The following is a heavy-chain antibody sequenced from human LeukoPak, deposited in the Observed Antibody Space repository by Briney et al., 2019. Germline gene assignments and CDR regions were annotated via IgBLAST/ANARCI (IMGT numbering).Heavy chain of an antibody. Sequence: ASVKVSCKASGYTFTGYYMHWVRRAPGQGLEWMGRINPNSGGTNYAQKFQGRVTMTRDTSISTAYMGLSRLRSDDTAVYYCARAESSNWDTKYYFDYWGQGTLVTVSS. J-gene: IGHJ4*02. CDR2: INPNSGGT. V-gene: IGHV1-2*06. CDR3: ARAESSNWDTKYYFDY. D-gene: IGHD4-11*01. CDR1: GYTFTGYY.